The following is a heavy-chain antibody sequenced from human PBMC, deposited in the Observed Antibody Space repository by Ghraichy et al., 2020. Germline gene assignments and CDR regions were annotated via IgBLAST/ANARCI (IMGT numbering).Heavy chain of an antibody. J-gene: IGHJ4*02. V-gene: IGHV4-38-2*02. CDR1: NFPIDSGFY. CDR2: IYLTRST. CDR3: ARESGHDIADYELAY. D-gene: IGHD4-17*01. Sequence: SETLSLTCSVSNFPIDSGFYWGWIRQHPGKGLEWSGSIYLTRSTSSNPSLKSRVTLSVDTSKNHLSLKLTSVTAADEAIYFCARESGHDIADYELAYWGPGTLGTVSS.